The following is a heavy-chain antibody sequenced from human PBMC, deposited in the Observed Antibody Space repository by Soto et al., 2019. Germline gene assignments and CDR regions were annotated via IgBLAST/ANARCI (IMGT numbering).Heavy chain of an antibody. D-gene: IGHD1-26*01. CDR3: ARDWRGSHDAFDI. CDR2: ISYDGSNK. J-gene: IGHJ3*02. V-gene: IGHV3-30-3*01. Sequence: PVGSLRLSCAASGFTFSSYAMHWVRQAPGKGLEWVAVISYDGSNKYYADSVKGRFTISRDNSKNTLYLQMNSLRAEDTAVYYCARDWRGSHDAFDIWGQGTMVTVSS. CDR1: GFTFSSYA.